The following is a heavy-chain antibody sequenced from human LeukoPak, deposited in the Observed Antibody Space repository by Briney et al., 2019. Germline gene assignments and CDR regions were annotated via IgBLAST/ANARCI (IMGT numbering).Heavy chain of an antibody. CDR1: GFTFSSYG. Sequence: GGSLRLSCAASGFTFSSYGMHWVRQAPGKGLEWVAFIRYDGSNKYYADSVKGRFTISRDNSKNTLYLQMNSLRAEDTAVYYCARDPGYNYGFDYWGQGTLVTVSS. CDR3: ARDPGYNYGFDY. V-gene: IGHV3-30*02. D-gene: IGHD5-18*01. CDR2: IRYDGSNK. J-gene: IGHJ4*02.